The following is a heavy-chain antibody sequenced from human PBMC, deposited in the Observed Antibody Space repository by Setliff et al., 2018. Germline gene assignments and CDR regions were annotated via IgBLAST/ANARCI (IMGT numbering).Heavy chain of an antibody. D-gene: IGHD3-22*01. CDR3: ARRYYDSTGYYYYAFDI. CDR1: GGSFSDYY. V-gene: IGHV4-34*01. J-gene: IGHJ3*02. Sequence: SETLSLTCAVYGGSFSDYYWGWIRLSPGKGLEWIGDISHSGYTYYNPSLSSRVVISVDTSKNLVSLKLSSVTAADTAIYYCARRYYDSTGYYYYAFDIWGRGTMVTVSS. CDR2: ISHSGYT.